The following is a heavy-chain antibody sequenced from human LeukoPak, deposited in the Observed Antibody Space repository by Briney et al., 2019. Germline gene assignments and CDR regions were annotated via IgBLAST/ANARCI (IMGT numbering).Heavy chain of an antibody. CDR3: ATPLSDTGDSSGHGGCDH. D-gene: IGHD3-22*01. V-gene: IGHV5-51*01. CDR2: IFPGVSET. CDR1: GYRFNDYW. Sequence: GESLKISCKGSGYRFNDYWIGWVRQMPGKGLEWMGIIFPGVSETRYSPSFRGQVIISVDKSISTSYLQWNNLKASDTATYFCATPLSDTGDSSGHGGCDHWGPGPLETVSS. J-gene: IGHJ1*01.